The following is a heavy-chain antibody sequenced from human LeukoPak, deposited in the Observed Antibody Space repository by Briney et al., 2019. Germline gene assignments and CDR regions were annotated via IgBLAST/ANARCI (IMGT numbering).Heavy chain of an antibody. V-gene: IGHV3-7*01. D-gene: IGHD5-18*01. CDR2: IKQDGSEK. Sequence: GGSLRLSCAASGFTFRSYWMSWVRQAPGKGLEWVANIKQDGSEKYYVDSVEGRFTISRDNAKNSVYLQMNSLRAEDTAVYYCARDLRYAYPGHDVFDIWGQGTMVTFSS. CDR3: ARDLRYAYPGHDVFDI. J-gene: IGHJ3*02. CDR1: GFTFRSYW.